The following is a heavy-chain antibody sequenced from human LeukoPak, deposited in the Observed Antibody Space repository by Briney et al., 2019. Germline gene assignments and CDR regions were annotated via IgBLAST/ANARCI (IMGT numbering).Heavy chain of an antibody. CDR1: GFTFDDYG. Sequence: GGSLRLSCAASGFTFDDYGMSCVPQAPGKGLECVSGFNWNWGSTGYADSVKGRFIISRDNAKNSLYMKMNSMRADDTAVYYCARSSFPGHDGGYMDVWGKGTAVTVSS. V-gene: IGHV3-20*04. J-gene: IGHJ6*03. D-gene: IGHD1-1*01. CDR2: FNWNWGST. CDR3: ARSSFPGHDGGYMDV.